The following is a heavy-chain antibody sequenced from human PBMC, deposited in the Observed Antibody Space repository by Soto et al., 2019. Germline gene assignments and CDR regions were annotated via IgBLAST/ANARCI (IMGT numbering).Heavy chain of an antibody. CDR1: GFTFSSYG. D-gene: IGHD2-8*01. J-gene: IGHJ6*02. CDR3: TRDCPMVLPSASAIYCCYGMDV. Sequence: PGGSLRLSCAASGFTFSSYGMHWVRQAPGKGLEWVAVIWYDGSNKYSAGSVKGRFTISRDNAKNTLYLQMNSLRAEDTAVYYCTRDCPMVLPSASAIYCCYGMDVWGQGTTVTVSS. V-gene: IGHV3-33*01. CDR2: IWYDGSNK.